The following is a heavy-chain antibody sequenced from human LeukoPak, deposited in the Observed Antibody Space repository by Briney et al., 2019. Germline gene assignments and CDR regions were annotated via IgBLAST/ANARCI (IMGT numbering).Heavy chain of an antibody. CDR3: ARDPAVAGSFDY. Sequence: GGSLRLSCAASGFTLSDYYMSWIRQAPGKGLEWISYISSGDSTIYDADSVKGRFTISRDNAKNSLFLQMNSLRAEDTAVYYCARDPAVAGSFDYWGQGTLVTVSS. CDR1: GFTLSDYY. CDR2: ISSGDSTI. V-gene: IGHV3-11*01. J-gene: IGHJ4*02. D-gene: IGHD6-19*01.